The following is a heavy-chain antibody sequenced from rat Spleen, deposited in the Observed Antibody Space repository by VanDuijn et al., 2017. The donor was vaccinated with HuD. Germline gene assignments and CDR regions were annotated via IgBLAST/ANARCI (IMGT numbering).Heavy chain of an antibody. D-gene: IGHD5-1*01. Sequence: EVQLVESGGGLVQPGRSLKLSCSASGFTFSDYDMAWVRQAPTKGLEWVASISYGDSSGHSSTYYRDSVKGRFTISRDNAKSTLYLHMDSLRSEDTATYYCTTSGTGRGYYYVMDAWGQGASVTVSS. J-gene: IGHJ4*01. CDR2: ISYGDSSGHSST. CDR3: TTSGTGRGYYYVMDA. CDR1: GFTFSDYD. V-gene: IGHV5-20*01.